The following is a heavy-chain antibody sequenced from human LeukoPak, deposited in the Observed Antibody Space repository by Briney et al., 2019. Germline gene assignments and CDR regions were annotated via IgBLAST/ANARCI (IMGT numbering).Heavy chain of an antibody. J-gene: IGHJ3*02. V-gene: IGHV1-2*02. Sequence: ASVKVSCKASGYTFTGYYMHWVRQAPGQGLEWMGWINPNSGGTNYAQKFQGRVTMTRDTSISTAYMELSSLRSEDTAVYYCARVPHYYDSSGYPSDAFDIWGQGTMVTVSS. CDR3: ARVPHYYDSSGYPSDAFDI. CDR1: GYTFTGYY. CDR2: INPNSGGT. D-gene: IGHD3-22*01.